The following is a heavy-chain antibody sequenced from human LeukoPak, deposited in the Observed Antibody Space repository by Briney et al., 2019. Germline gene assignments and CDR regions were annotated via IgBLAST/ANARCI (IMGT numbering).Heavy chain of an antibody. CDR2: NSGGST. V-gene: IGHV3-23*01. CDR1: GFTFSNYA. D-gene: IGHD3-10*01. Sequence: AGSLRLSCAASGFTFSNYAMSWVRQAPGKGLEWVSTNSGGSTYYADSVKGRFTISRDNSKNTLYMQMNSLRAEDTAIYYCAKVPYSDYGSGRPPFMDVWGQRTTVAVS. CDR3: AKVPYSDYGSGRPPFMDV. J-gene: IGHJ6*02.